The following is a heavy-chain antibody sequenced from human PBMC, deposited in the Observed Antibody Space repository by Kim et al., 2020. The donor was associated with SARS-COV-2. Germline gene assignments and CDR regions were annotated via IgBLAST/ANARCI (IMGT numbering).Heavy chain of an antibody. Sequence: GGSLRLSCAASGFTFSNAWMSWVRQAPGKGLEWVGRIKSKTDGGTTDYAAPVKGRFTISRDDSKNTLYLQMNSLKTEDTAVYYCTTRLRSNSYNWFDPWGQGTLVTVSS. D-gene: IGHD4-17*01. CDR1: GFTFSNAW. CDR3: TTRLRSNSYNWFDP. V-gene: IGHV3-15*01. CDR2: IKSKTDGGTT. J-gene: IGHJ5*02.